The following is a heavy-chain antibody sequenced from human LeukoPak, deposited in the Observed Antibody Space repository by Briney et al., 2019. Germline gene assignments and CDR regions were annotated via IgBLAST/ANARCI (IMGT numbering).Heavy chain of an antibody. CDR2: IYTSGST. J-gene: IGHJ4*02. V-gene: IGHV4-4*07. CDR1: GGSISSYY. D-gene: IGHD2-2*02. Sequence: SETLYLTCTVSGGSISSYYWSWIRQPAGKGLEWIGRIYTSGSTNYHPSLKSRVTMSIDTSKNQFSLKLSSVTAADTAVYYCARDCSSTSCYTASFDYWGQGTLVTVSS. CDR3: ARDCSSTSCYTASFDY.